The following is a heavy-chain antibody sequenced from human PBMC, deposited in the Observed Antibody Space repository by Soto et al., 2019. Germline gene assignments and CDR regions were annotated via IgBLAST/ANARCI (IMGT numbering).Heavy chain of an antibody. J-gene: IGHJ6*02. CDR3: GGGAYRRLMYF. V-gene: IGHV6-1*01. CDR2: TYYRSKWYN. Sequence: SQTLSLTCVISGNSVSSNSAAWIWVRQSPSRGLEWLGRTYYRSKWYNDYALSVKSRITINPDTSKNQFSLHLDSVIPEDTAVYFCGGGAYRRLMYFSAQRTPVPVSS. D-gene: IGHD4-17*01. CDR1: GNSVSSNSAA.